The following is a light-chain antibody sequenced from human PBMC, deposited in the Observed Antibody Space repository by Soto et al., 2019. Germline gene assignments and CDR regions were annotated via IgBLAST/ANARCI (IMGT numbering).Light chain of an antibody. CDR2: AAS. V-gene: IGKV1-6*01. CDR1: QGVGID. CDR3: LQDFNFPLT. J-gene: IGKJ4*01. Sequence: AIQMTQSPSSLSASVGDRVTITCRASQGVGIDLSWYQQKPGKAPNLLIYAASILQSGAPSRFSGSGSGTDFTLTISSLQPEDFATYYCLQDFNFPLTFGGGTKVEI.